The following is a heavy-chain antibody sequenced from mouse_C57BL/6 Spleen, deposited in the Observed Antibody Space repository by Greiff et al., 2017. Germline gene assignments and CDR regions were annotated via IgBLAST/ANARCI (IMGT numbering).Heavy chain of an antibody. CDR3: ARSGDGYYGEFDY. V-gene: IGHV1-72*01. Sequence: QVQLQQPGAELVKPGASVKLSCKASGYTFTSYWMHWVKQRPGRGLEWIGRIDPNSGGTKYNEKFKSKATLTVDKPSSTAYMPLSSLTSEDSAVYYCARSGDGYYGEFDYWGQGTTLTVSS. CDR1: GYTFTSYW. J-gene: IGHJ2*01. CDR2: IDPNSGGT. D-gene: IGHD2-3*01.